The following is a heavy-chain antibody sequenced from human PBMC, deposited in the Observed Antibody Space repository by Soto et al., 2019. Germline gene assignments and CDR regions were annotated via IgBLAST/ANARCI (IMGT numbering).Heavy chain of an antibody. CDR3: VVIFVETGWLRGRFDY. CDR2: IDGGGTKT. V-gene: IGHV3-23*01. CDR1: GFTFSNHA. J-gene: IGHJ4*02. D-gene: IGHD3-10*01. Sequence: GGSLRLSCAASGFTFSNHAMSWVRQAPGTGLEWVSAIDGGGTKTYYADSVKGRFTISRDNSMNTLYLQMDSLRAEDTAIYYCVVIFVETGWLRGRFDYWGPGTLVTVSS.